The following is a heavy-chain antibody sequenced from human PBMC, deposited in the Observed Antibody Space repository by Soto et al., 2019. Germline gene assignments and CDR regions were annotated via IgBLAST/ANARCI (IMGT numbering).Heavy chain of an antibody. V-gene: IGHV3-21*01. CDR3: ARDRLVAATSAPPYCYYGMDV. Sequence: GGSLRLSCATSGFTFSSYSMNWVRQAPGMGLEWVSSISSSSRYIYYADSVRGRFTISRDNAKNSLYLQINSLRAEDTAVYYCARDRLVAATSAPPYCYYGMDVWGQGTTVTVS. J-gene: IGHJ6*02. CDR1: GFTFSSYS. CDR2: ISSSSRYI. D-gene: IGHD2-15*01.